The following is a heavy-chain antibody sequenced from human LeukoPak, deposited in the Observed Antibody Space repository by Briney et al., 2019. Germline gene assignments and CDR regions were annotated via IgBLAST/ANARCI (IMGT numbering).Heavy chain of an antibody. CDR1: GFTFSTKS. V-gene: IGHV3-48*02. Sequence: GGSLRLSCAVSGFTFSTKSMNWVRQAPGKGLEWVSYITADSGTTYYADSVKGRFTISRDNAKNSLYLQMNSLRDEDTAVYYCASRDYFDYWGEGTLVTVSS. CDR2: ITADSGTT. J-gene: IGHJ4*02. CDR3: ASRDYFDY.